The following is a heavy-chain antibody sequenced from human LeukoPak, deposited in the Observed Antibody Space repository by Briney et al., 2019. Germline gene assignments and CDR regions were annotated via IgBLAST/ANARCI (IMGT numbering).Heavy chain of an antibody. D-gene: IGHD5-18*01. J-gene: IGHJ3*02. Sequence: ASVKVSCKASGYSFISYDINWVRQASGQGLEWMGWMNPNSGNTGYAQKFQGRVTITRNTSISTAYMELSSLRSEDTAVYYCARVATAMVKGFGIWGQGTMVTVSS. CDR3: ARVATAMVKGFGI. CDR1: GYSFISYD. CDR2: MNPNSGNT. V-gene: IGHV1-8*03.